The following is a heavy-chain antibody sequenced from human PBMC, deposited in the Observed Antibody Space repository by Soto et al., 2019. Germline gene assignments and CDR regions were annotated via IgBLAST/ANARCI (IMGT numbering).Heavy chain of an antibody. Sequence: SVKGSCKASGGTFSSYAISCVRQAPGQGLEWMGGIIPIFGTANYAQKFQGRVTITADKSTSTAYMELSSLRSEDTAVYYCARDLIREYRGLFAPWGQGTLVTVSS. CDR3: ARDLIREYRGLFAP. CDR1: GGTFSSYA. V-gene: IGHV1-69*06. CDR2: IIPIFGTA. J-gene: IGHJ5*02. D-gene: IGHD2-2*01.